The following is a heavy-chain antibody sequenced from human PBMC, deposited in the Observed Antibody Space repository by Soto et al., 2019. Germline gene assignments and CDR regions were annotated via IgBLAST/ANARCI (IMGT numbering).Heavy chain of an antibody. CDR2: IYYSGST. CDR1: GGSISSGDYY. Sequence: TLSLTCTVSGGSISSGDYYWSWIRQPPGKGLEWIGYIYYSGSTYYNPSLKSRVTISVDTSKNQFSLKLSSVTAADTAVYYCARGWMTYYYDSSGYYDAFDIWGQGTMVTVSS. V-gene: IGHV4-30-4*01. J-gene: IGHJ3*02. D-gene: IGHD3-22*01. CDR3: ARGWMTYYYDSSGYYDAFDI.